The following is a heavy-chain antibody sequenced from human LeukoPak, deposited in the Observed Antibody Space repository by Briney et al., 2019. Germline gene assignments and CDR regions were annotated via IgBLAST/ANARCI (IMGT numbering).Heavy chain of an antibody. J-gene: IGHJ4*02. Sequence: GGSLRLSCAASGFTFSSYEMNWVRQAPGEGLVWVSRINGDGSSTNYADSVKGRFTISRDNAKNTLYLQLNSLRAEDTAIYYCARSQGPYDYWGQGTLVTVSS. V-gene: IGHV3-74*01. CDR1: GFTFSSYE. CDR2: INGDGSST. CDR3: ARSQGPYDY.